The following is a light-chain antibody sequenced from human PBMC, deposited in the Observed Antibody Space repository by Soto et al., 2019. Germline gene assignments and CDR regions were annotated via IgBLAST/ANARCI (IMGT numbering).Light chain of an antibody. CDR2: EDT. J-gene: IGLJ2*01. CDR3: CSYAGSITWV. Sequence: QSALTQPASVSGSPGQSITISCTGTFSDVGGYNLVSWYQQHPGKAPKLMIYEDTKRPSGVSDRFSGSKSGNTASLTISGLQAEDEADYYCCSYAGSITWVFGGGTKLTVL. CDR1: FSDVGGYNL. V-gene: IGLV2-23*01.